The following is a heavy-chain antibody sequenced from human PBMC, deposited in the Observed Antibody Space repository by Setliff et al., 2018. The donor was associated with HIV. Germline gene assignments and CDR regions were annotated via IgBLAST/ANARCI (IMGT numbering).Heavy chain of an antibody. CDR2: INSEGSST. Sequence: GGSLRLSCAASGFTFSTYWMHWVRQAPGKGLVWVSRINSEGSSTRYADSVKGRFTISRDNAKNSLYLQMNSLRAEDTAVYYCAREVVGATERYYFDYRGQGTLVTVSS. V-gene: IGHV3-74*01. J-gene: IGHJ4*02. D-gene: IGHD1-26*01. CDR1: GFTFSTYW. CDR3: AREVVGATERYYFDY.